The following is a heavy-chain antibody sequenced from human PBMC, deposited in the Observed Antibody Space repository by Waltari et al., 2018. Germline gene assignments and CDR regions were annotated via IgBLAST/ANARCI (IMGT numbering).Heavy chain of an antibody. CDR2: IYHSGST. D-gene: IGHD3-22*01. Sequence: QVQLQESGPGLVKPSETLSLTCAVSGYSISSGYYWGWIRQPPGKGLEWIGSIYHSGSTYYNPSLKSLVTISVDTSKNQFSLKLSSVTAADTAVYYCARAGYYYDSSGYNFDYWGQGTLVTVSS. V-gene: IGHV4-38-2*01. CDR1: GYSISSGYY. J-gene: IGHJ4*02. CDR3: ARAGYYYDSSGYNFDY.